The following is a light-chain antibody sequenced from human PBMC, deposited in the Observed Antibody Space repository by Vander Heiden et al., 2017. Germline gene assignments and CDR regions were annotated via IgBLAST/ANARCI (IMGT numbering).Light chain of an antibody. CDR2: EVS. J-gene: IGLJ3*02. Sequence: QSALTQPPSVSGSPGQSITISCTGTSSDVGGHNLVSWSQQHPGKAPKLIIYEVSNRPSGVSNRFSGSKSGNTASLTISGLQAEDEADYYCSSYTTSSTVVFGGGTKLTVL. CDR3: SSYTTSSTVV. CDR1: SSDVGGHNL. V-gene: IGLV2-14*01.